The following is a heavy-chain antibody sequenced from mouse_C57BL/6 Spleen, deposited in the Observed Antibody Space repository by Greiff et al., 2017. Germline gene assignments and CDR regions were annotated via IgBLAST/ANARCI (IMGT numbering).Heavy chain of an antibody. J-gene: IGHJ2*01. CDR3: VRQSFRGYFDY. CDR2: IRSKSNNYAT. Sequence: EVQRVESGGGLVQPKGSLKLSCAASGFSFNTYAMNWVRQAPGKGLEWVARIRSKSNNYATYYADSVKDRFTISRDDSESMLYLQMNNLKNEDTAMYYCVRQSFRGYFDYWGQGTTLTVSS. CDR1: GFSFNTYA. V-gene: IGHV10-1*01.